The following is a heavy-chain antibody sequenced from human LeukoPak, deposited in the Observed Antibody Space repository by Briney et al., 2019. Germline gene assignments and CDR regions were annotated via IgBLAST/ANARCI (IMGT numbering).Heavy chain of an antibody. J-gene: IGHJ5*02. Sequence: GGSLRLSCAASGFTFSSYAMRWVPQAPGKGLEWVSAISGSSSSTYYADSGKGRFTISRYNSKNTLYLQMNSLRAEDTTVYYCATPPRINMVRGKWFDPWGQGTLVTVSS. CDR1: GFTFSSYA. CDR2: ISGSSSST. V-gene: IGHV3-23*01. D-gene: IGHD3-10*01. CDR3: ATPPRINMVRGKWFDP.